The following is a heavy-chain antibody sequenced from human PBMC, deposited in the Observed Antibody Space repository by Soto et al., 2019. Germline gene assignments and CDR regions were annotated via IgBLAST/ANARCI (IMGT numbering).Heavy chain of an antibody. Sequence: QVQLVQSGAEVNKPGASVKVFYKASGYTFTSYDINWVRQATGQGLEWMGWMNPNSGNTAYAQKFQGRVTMTRNTSISTAYLELSSLRSEDTAVYYCTRERWLGFDPWGQGTLVTVSP. CDR1: GYTFTSYD. D-gene: IGHD6-19*01. V-gene: IGHV1-8*01. CDR3: TRERWLGFDP. CDR2: MNPNSGNT. J-gene: IGHJ5*02.